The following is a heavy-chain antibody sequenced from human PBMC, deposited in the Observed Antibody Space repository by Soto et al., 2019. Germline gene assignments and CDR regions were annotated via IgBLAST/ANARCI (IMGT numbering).Heavy chain of an antibody. CDR2: INPDSGAT. CDR1: GYSFIGYY. V-gene: IGHV1-2*02. Sequence: HEHLVQSGAEVKRPGASVKVSCKASGYSFIGYYIHWVRQAPGQGLEWMGWINPDSGATNYAQNFQGRVTLTSDTSISTASMDLTSLTSDDTAVYSCARGDYGTGGYPFPYFDYWGQGTLVIVSP. D-gene: IGHD2-8*02. J-gene: IGHJ4*02. CDR3: ARGDYGTGGYPFPYFDY.